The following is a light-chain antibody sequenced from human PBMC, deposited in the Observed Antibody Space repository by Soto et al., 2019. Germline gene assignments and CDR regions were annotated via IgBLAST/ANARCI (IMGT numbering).Light chain of an antibody. Sequence: EIVMTQSPATLSVSPGERATLSCRASQSVSSNLAWYQQKPGQAPRLLIYGASTRATGIPARFSGSGSGTEFTLTISSLQSEDFAVYYCQQYNNCGTFGQGTEVEIK. CDR1: QSVSSN. CDR3: QQYNNCGT. V-gene: IGKV3-15*01. CDR2: GAS. J-gene: IGKJ1*01.